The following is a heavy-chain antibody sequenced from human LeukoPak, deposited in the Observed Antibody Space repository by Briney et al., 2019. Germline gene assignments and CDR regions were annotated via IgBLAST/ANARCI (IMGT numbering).Heavy chain of an antibody. J-gene: IGHJ3*02. CDR3: ARDRGNSEMTFDI. CDR2: IYYSGST. Sequence: ETLSITCTVSGGSISSYYWSWIRQPPGKGLEWIGYIYYSGSTNYNPSLKSRVTISVDTSKNQFSLKLSSVTAADTAVYYCARDRGNSEMTFDIWGQGTMVTVSS. D-gene: IGHD4-23*01. CDR1: GGSISSYY. V-gene: IGHV4-59*01.